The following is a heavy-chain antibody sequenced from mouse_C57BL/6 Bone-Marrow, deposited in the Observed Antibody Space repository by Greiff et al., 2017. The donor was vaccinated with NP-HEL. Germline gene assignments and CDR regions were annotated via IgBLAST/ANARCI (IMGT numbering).Heavy chain of an antibody. Sequence: EVKVEESGAELVRPGASVKLSCTASGFNIKDDYMHWVKQRPEQGLEWIGWIDPENGDTEYASKFQGKATITADTSSNTAYLQLSSLTSEDTAVYYCTTHYDYGGYYFDYWGQGTTLTVSS. CDR2: IDPENGDT. D-gene: IGHD2-4*01. CDR3: TTHYDYGGYYFDY. J-gene: IGHJ2*01. V-gene: IGHV14-4*01. CDR1: GFNIKDDY.